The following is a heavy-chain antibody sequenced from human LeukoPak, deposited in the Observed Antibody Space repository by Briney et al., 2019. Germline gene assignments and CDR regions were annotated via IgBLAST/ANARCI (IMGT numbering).Heavy chain of an antibody. CDR3: ARRKGIAAAGASYYFDY. V-gene: IGHV5-51*01. D-gene: IGHD6-13*01. CDR2: IYPGDSDT. CDR1: GYSFTSYW. J-gene: IGHJ4*02. Sequence: PGESLKISCKGSGYSFTSYWIGWVRQMPGKGLEWMGIIYPGDSDTRYSPSFQGQVTISADKSISTAYLQWSSLKASDTAMYYCARRKGIAAAGASYYFDYWGQGTLVTVSS.